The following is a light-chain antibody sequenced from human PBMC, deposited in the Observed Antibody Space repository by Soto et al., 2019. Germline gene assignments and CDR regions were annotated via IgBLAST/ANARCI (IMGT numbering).Light chain of an antibody. CDR3: QQRINWPLT. CDR2: DAS. J-gene: IGKJ4*01. CDR1: QSVSSN. Sequence: EIVLTQSPAPLSLSPGERATLSCRASQSVSSNLAWYQQKPGQAPRLLMYDASNRATGIPARFSGSGSETDFTLTITSLEPEDFAVYYCQQRINWPLTFGGGTKVEIK. V-gene: IGKV3-11*01.